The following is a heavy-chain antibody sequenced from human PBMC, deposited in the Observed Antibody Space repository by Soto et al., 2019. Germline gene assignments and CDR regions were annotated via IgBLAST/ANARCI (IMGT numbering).Heavy chain of an antibody. V-gene: IGHV4-34*01. CDR3: ARGLPRYIVVVPAAMKYYFDY. CDR2: INHSGST. D-gene: IGHD2-2*01. Sequence: SETLSLTCAVYGGSFSGYYWSWIRQPPGKGLEWIGEINHSGSTNYNPSLKSRVTISVDTSKNQFSLKLSSVTAADTAVYYCARGLPRYIVVVPAAMKYYFDYWGQGTLVTVSS. J-gene: IGHJ4*02. CDR1: GGSFSGYY.